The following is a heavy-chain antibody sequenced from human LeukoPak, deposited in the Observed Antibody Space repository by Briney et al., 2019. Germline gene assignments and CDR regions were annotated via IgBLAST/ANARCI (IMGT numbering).Heavy chain of an antibody. Sequence: PSETLSLTCTVSGGSISSSSYYWGWIRQPPGKGLEWIGSIYYSGSTNYNPSLKSRVTISVDTSKNQFSLKLSSVTAADTAVYYCGSSSYYYYYGMDVWGQGTTVTVSS. CDR2: IYYSGST. V-gene: IGHV4-39*07. CDR3: GSSSYYYYYGMDV. D-gene: IGHD6-6*01. J-gene: IGHJ6*02. CDR1: GGSISSSSYY.